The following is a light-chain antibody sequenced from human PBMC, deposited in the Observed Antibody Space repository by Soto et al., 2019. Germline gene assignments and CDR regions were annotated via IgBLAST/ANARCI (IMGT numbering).Light chain of an antibody. CDR3: KYYNDFCGR. CDR2: KTS. Sequence: DIPLTQSPSTLSASVGDRVTITCRASQTISSWLAWYQQKPGKAPNLLIYKTSNLESGVPSRFSGSGSGTEFTFTISSLQPDDFPPYSCKYYNDFCGRFGQGTKVEIK. J-gene: IGKJ1*01. CDR1: QTISSW. V-gene: IGKV1-5*03.